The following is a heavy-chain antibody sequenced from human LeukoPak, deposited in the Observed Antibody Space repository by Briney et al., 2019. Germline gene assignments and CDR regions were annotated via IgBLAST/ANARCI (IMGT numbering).Heavy chain of an antibody. CDR3: AKANGGKNARFDY. Sequence: GGSLRLSCAASGFTFSTYGMHWVRQAPGKGLEWMAVIWYDGSNKYYADSVKGRFTISRDNSKNTLYLQMNSLRAEDTAVYYCAKANGGKNARFDYWGQGTLVTVSS. CDR1: GFTFSTYG. V-gene: IGHV3-33*06. CDR2: IWYDGSNK. J-gene: IGHJ4*02. D-gene: IGHD2-15*01.